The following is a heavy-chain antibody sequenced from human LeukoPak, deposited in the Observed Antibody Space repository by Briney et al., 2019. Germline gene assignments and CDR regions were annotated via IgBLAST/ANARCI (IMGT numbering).Heavy chain of an antibody. CDR2: ISGSGAST. Sequence: GGSLRLSCLTSGFTLSTNAMSWVPHAPGKGLEWISGISGSGASTYYADSVKGRFTISRDDSRNTLYLQMNSLRGDDTAVYYCAKRSVGYDFWSGVDYWGQGTLVTVSS. CDR3: AKRSVGYDFWSGVDY. J-gene: IGHJ4*02. V-gene: IGHV3-23*01. CDR1: GFTLSTNA. D-gene: IGHD3-3*01.